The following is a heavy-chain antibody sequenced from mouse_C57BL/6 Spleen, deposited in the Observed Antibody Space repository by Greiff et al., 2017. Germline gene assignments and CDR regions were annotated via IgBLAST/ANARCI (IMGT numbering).Heavy chain of an antibody. J-gene: IGHJ2*01. CDR1: GSTFSSYA. V-gene: IGHV5-4*01. Sequence: EVHLVESGGGLVKPGGSLKLSCAASGSTFSSYAMSWVRQTPEKRLEWVATISDGGSYTYYPDNVKGRFTISRDNAKNNLYLQMSHLKSEDTAMYYCARDGGLRPYYFDYWGQGTTLTVSS. CDR2: ISDGGSYT. D-gene: IGHD2-4*01. CDR3: ARDGGLRPYYFDY.